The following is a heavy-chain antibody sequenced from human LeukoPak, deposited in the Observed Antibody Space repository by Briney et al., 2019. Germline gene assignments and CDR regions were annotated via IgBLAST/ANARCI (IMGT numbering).Heavy chain of an antibody. CDR2: VYTSGNT. CDR3: ARGLSRSKDI. J-gene: IGHJ3*02. V-gene: IGHV4-4*07. Sequence: SETLSLTCTVSGXSMSSYYWSWXXQPAGXGLEWIGRVYTSGNTNYNPSLKSRVTMSVDTSKNQFSLKLTSVTAADTAVYYCARGLSRSKDIWGQGTMVTVSS. CDR1: GXSMSSYY.